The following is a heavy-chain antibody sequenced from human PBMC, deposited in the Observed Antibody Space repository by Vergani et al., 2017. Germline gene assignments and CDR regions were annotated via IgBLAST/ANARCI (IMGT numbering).Heavy chain of an antibody. J-gene: IGHJ4*02. V-gene: IGHV4-61*02. CDR1: GGSINSHNYY. D-gene: IGHD2-15*01. CDR2: ILTSGST. CDR3: ARGSCLGGSCYEPHFDY. Sequence: QVQLQESGPGLVKPSQTLSLTCTVSGGSINSHNYYWSWIRQPAGKGLEWIGRILTSGSTNYNPSLKSRVTMPEDTSKNQLYLSMTSVTDADTAVYFCARGSCLGGSCYEPHFDYWGQGILVTVSS.